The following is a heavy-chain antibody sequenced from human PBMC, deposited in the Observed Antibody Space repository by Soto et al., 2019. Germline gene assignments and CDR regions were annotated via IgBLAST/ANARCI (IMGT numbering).Heavy chain of an antibody. Sequence: SGGSLRLSCAASGFTFSSYGMHWVRQAPGKGLEWVAVISYDGSNKYYADSVKGRFTISRDNSKNTLYLQMNSLRAEDTAVYYCANGKALYYYDSSGYWDAFDIWGQGTMVTVSS. CDR3: ANGKALYYYDSSGYWDAFDI. CDR1: GFTFSSYG. CDR2: ISYDGSNK. D-gene: IGHD3-22*01. J-gene: IGHJ3*02. V-gene: IGHV3-30*18.